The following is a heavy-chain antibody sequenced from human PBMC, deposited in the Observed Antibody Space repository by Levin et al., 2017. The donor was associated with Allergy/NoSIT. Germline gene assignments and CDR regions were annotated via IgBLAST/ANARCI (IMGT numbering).Heavy chain of an antibody. CDR3: AGGYNYRWVY. CDR1: SDAITTNNHW. CDR2: IHHSGST. V-gene: IGHV4-4*01. D-gene: IGHD5-24*01. Sequence: GSLRLSCVVSSDAITTNNHWWSWVRQPPGKGPEWIGEIHHSGSTNYNASLKSRVTMSVDTSKNKFSLNLSSVTAADTAVFFCAGGYNYRWVYWGQGTLVTVSS. J-gene: IGHJ4*02.